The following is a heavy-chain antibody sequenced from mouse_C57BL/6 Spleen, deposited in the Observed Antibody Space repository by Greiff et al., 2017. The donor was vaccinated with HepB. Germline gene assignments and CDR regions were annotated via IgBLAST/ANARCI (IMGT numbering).Heavy chain of an antibody. D-gene: IGHD4-1*01. CDR1: GFNIKNTY. CDR3: AKANWDGFFDY. Sequence: VQLQQSVAELVRPGASVKLSCTASGFNIKNTYMNWVKQRPEQGLEWIGRIDPANGNTKYAPKFKGKATITADTSSNTAYLQLSSLTSEDTAIYYCAKANWDGFFDYWGQGTTLTVSS. J-gene: IGHJ2*01. CDR2: IDPANGNT. V-gene: IGHV14-3*01.